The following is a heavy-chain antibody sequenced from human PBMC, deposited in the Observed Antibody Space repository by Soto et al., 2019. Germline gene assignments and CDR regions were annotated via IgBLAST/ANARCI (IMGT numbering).Heavy chain of an antibody. CDR3: AHRSDYGETSSYFDY. Sequence: QIILKESGPTLVKPTQTLTLTCTFSGFSLSTSGVGVGWIRQPPGKALEWLALIYWDDDKRYSPSLKSRLTITKDTSKNLVVLTLTNKDPVDTATYYCAHRSDYGETSSYFDYWGQGTLVAVSS. J-gene: IGHJ4*02. V-gene: IGHV2-5*02. CDR1: GFSLSTSGVG. D-gene: IGHD4-17*01. CDR2: IYWDDDK.